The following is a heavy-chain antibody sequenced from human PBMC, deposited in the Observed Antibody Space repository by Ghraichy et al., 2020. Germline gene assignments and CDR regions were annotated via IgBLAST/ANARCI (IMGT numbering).Heavy chain of an antibody. J-gene: IGHJ4*02. Sequence: ASVKVSCKASGYTFTGYYMHWVRQAPGQGLEWMGWINPNSGGTNYAQKFQGRVTMTRDTSISTAYMELSRLRSDDTAVYYCARTRSGGGTFDYWGQGTLVTVSS. V-gene: IGHV1-2*02. D-gene: IGHD2-15*01. CDR1: GYTFTGYY. CDR2: INPNSGGT. CDR3: ARTRSGGGTFDY.